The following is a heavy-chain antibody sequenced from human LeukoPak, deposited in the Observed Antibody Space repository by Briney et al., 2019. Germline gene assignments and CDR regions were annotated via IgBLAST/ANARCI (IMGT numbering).Heavy chain of an antibody. J-gene: IGHJ4*02. CDR2: ISTSSSYI. CDR3: ARESQSASSWDSNFDY. CDR1: GFTFSSYW. D-gene: IGHD4-11*01. Sequence: NAGGSLRLSCAASGFTFSSYWMSWVRQAPGKGLEWVSSISTSSSYIHYADSVKGRFTISRDNAKKSLFLQMNSLRAEDTAVYYCARESQSASSWDSNFDYWGQGTFVAVSS. V-gene: IGHV3-21*01.